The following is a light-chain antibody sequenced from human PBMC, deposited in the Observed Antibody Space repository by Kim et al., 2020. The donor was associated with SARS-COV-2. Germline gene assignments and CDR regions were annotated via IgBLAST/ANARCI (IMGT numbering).Light chain of an antibody. Sequence: GQSSPHPGTATINNVGSYNNASWHQQPPGKAPKLMIYDVNKRPSGISSRFSGSKSGSTASLTISGLQSEDEADYYCSSFTTRSTLVFGGGTQLTVL. CDR3: SSFTTRSTLV. J-gene: IGLJ3*02. CDR1: INNVGSYNN. CDR2: DVN. V-gene: IGLV2-14*03.